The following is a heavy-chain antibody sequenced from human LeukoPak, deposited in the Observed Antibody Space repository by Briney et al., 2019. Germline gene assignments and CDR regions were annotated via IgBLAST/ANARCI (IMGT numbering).Heavy chain of an antibody. CDR3: ARQSRGSYSLL. D-gene: IGHD1-26*01. V-gene: IGHV5-51*01. CDR2: IYPSDSDT. Sequence: GESLQISCQGSGYSFTNYWIGWVRQMPGKGLEWMGIIYPSDSDTKYSPSFQGQVTISADMSISTAYLHWSSLKASDTGMYYCARQSRGSYSLLWGQGTLVTVSS. CDR1: GYSFTNYW. J-gene: IGHJ4*02.